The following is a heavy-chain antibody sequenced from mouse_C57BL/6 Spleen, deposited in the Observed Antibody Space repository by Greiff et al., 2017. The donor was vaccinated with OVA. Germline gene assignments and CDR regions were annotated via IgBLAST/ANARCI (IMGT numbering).Heavy chain of an antibody. J-gene: IGHJ1*03. CDR2: IYPGAGDT. V-gene: IGHV1-82*01. D-gene: IGHD2-1*01. Sequence: VQLVESGPELVKPGASVQISCKASGYAFSSSWMNWVKQRPGKGLEWIGRIYPGAGDTNYNGKFKGKATLTADKSSSTAYMQLSSLTSEDSAVYFCANYGNWYFDVWGTGTTVTVSS. CDR1: GYAFSSSW. CDR3: ANYGNWYFDV.